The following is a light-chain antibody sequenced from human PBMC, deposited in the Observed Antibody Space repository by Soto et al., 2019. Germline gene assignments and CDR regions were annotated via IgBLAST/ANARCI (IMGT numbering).Light chain of an antibody. CDR2: DVS. CDR1: SSDVGGYNY. V-gene: IGLV2-11*01. J-gene: IGLJ1*01. Sequence: QSVLTQPRSVSGSPGQSVTISCTGTSSDVGGYNYVSWYQQHPGKAPKLMIYDVSKRPSGVPDRFSGSKSGNTASLTISGLQAEDKADYYCCSYAGSYTFVFGTGTKLTVL. CDR3: CSYAGSYTFV.